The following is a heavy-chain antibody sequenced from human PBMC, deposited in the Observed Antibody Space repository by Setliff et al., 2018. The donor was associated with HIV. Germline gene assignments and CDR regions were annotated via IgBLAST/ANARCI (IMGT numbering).Heavy chain of an antibody. CDR1: GASTNAYF. CDR2: IYTSGIT. D-gene: IGHD6-19*01. J-gene: IGHJ4*02. V-gene: IGHV4-4*07. CDR3: AREPSPSQWQPLYFDV. Sequence: PSETLSLTCNASGASTNAYFLSWVRHPAGKGLEWIGHIYTSGITNHNPSLKSRVTMSLDTSKEQFSLRLRSVTAADTAIYYCAREPSPSQWQPLYFDVWGRGILVTVSS.